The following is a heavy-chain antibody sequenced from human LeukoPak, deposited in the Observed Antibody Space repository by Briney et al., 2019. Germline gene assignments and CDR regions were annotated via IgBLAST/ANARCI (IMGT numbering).Heavy chain of an antibody. D-gene: IGHD6-6*01. J-gene: IGHJ6*02. CDR2: ISGSGGST. CDR3: ANRKTRPYGMDV. V-gene: IGHV3-23*01. CDR1: GFTFSSYA. Sequence: PGGSLRLSCAASGFTFSSYAMSWVRQAPGKGLEWVSVISGSGGSTYYADSVQGRFTISRDNSKNTLYLQMNSLRAEDTAVYYCANRKTRPYGMDVWGQGTTVTVSS.